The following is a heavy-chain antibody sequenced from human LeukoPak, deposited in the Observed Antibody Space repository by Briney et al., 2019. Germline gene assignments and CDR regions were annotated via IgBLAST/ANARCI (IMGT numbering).Heavy chain of an antibody. CDR3: ARGQYCTNGVCTDYWYFDL. V-gene: IGHV3-23*01. D-gene: IGHD2-8*01. CDR1: GFTFSRYA. J-gene: IGHJ2*01. CDR2: ISGSGDST. Sequence: PGGSLRLSCAASGFTFSRYAMSWVRQAPGKGLEWVSGISGSGDSTYSADSVKGRFTISRDNSKKTLYLQMNSLRAEDTAVYYCARGQYCTNGVCTDYWYFDLWGRGTLVTVSS.